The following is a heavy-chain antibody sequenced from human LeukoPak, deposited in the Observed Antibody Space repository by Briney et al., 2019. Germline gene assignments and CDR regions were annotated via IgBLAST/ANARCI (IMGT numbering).Heavy chain of an antibody. Sequence: GGSLRLSCAASGFTFDDYAMHWVRHAPGKGLEWVSGISWNSGSIGYADSVKGRFTISRDNAKNSLYLQMNSLRAEDTALYYCAKEGTLRTFDYWGQGTLVTVSS. CDR1: GFTFDDYA. D-gene: IGHD3-10*01. J-gene: IGHJ4*02. V-gene: IGHV3-9*01. CDR2: ISWNSGSI. CDR3: AKEGTLRTFDY.